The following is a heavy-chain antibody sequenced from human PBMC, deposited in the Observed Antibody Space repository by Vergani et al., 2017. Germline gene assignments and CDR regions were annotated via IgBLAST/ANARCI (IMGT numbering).Heavy chain of an antibody. J-gene: IGHJ1*01. V-gene: IGHV4-61*02. D-gene: IGHD5-24*01. CDR2: IYTSGST. Sequence: QVQLQESGPGLVKPSQTLSLTCTVSGGSISSGSYYWSWIRQPAGKGLEWIGRIYTSGSTNYNPSLKSRVTISVDTSKNQFSLKLSAVTAADTAVYYCAAEVEMATIVRYWGQGTLVTV. CDR1: GGSISSGSYY. CDR3: AAEVEMATIVRY.